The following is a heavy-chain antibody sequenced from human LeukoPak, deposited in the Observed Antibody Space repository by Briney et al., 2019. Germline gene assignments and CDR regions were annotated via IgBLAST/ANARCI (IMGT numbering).Heavy chain of an antibody. Sequence: KPSETLSLTCTVSGGSISSYYWSWIRQPPGKGLEWIGYIYYSGSTNYNPSLKSRVTISVDTSKNQFSLKLSSVTAADTAVYYCAREGIPAAIGGAFDIWGQGTMVTVSS. CDR1: GGSISSYY. CDR3: AREGIPAAIGGAFDI. J-gene: IGHJ3*02. D-gene: IGHD2-2*02. V-gene: IGHV4-59*01. CDR2: IYYSGST.